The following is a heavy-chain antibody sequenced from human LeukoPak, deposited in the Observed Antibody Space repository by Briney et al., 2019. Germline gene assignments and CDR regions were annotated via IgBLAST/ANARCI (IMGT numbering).Heavy chain of an antibody. D-gene: IGHD6-19*01. CDR2: ISYDGSNK. Sequence: GGSLRLSCVASGLAFSSYSMHWVRQAPGKGLEWVAVISYDGSNKYYADSVEGRFTISRDNSKNTLYLQMNSLRAEDTAVYYCARSVDFDYWGQGTLVTVSS. V-gene: IGHV3-30-3*01. CDR1: GLAFSSYS. CDR3: ARSVDFDY. J-gene: IGHJ4*02.